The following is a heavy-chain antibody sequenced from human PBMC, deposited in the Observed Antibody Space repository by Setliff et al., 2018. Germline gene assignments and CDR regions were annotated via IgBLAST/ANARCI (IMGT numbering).Heavy chain of an antibody. Sequence: PGESLKISCKGSGYSFTSCWIGWVRQMPGKGLEWMGIIYPSDSDTRYSPSFQGQVTISADKSISTAYLEWSSLKASDTAMYYCARTATGYTNVWYDYWGQGTLVTVSS. V-gene: IGHV5-51*01. CDR3: ARTATGYTNVWYDY. D-gene: IGHD5-12*01. J-gene: IGHJ4*02. CDR1: GYSFTSCW. CDR2: IYPSDSDT.